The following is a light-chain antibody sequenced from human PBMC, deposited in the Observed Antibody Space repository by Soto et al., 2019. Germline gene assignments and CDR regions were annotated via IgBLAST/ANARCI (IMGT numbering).Light chain of an antibody. Sequence: AIQLTQSPSSLSASVGDRVTITCRASQGISSALAWYQQKPGKAPKLLIYDASSLESGVPSRFSGSGSGTDFTLTISSLQPEDFAAYYCQQFNSYPLLTFGGGTKVEIK. J-gene: IGKJ4*01. CDR3: QQFNSYPLLT. CDR1: QGISSA. V-gene: IGKV1-13*02. CDR2: DAS.